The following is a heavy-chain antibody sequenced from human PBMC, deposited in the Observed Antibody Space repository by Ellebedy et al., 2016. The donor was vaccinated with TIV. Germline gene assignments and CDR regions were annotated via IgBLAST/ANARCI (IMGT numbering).Heavy chain of an antibody. CDR1: GFTFYSHD. CDR2: ISGGGDST. CDR3: AKVNWFGESRKTGDY. V-gene: IGHV3-23*01. D-gene: IGHD3-10*01. J-gene: IGHJ4*02. Sequence: PGGSLRLSCATSGFTFYSHDVNWVRQAPGKGLEWVSGISGGGDSTYYADSVKGRFTVSSDKSKNMLYLQMNSLRVEDTAAYYCAKVNWFGESRKTGDYWGQGTLVTVSS.